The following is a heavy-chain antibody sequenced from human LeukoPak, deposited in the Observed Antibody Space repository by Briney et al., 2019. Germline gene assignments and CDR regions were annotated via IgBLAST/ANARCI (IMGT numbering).Heavy chain of an antibody. CDR2: IYYSGGT. V-gene: IGHV4-39*01. CDR3: ARAPRLYSGSLDAFDI. Sequence: SETLSLTCTVSGGSISSSSYYWGWIRQPPGKGLEWIGSIYYSGGTYYNPPLKSRVTISVDTSKNQFSLKLSSVTAADTAVYYCARAPRLYSGSLDAFDIWGQGTMVTVSS. D-gene: IGHD1-26*01. J-gene: IGHJ3*02. CDR1: GGSISSSSYY.